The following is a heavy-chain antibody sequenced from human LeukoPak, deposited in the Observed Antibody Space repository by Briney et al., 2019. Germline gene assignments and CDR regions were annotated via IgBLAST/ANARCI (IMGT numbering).Heavy chain of an antibody. Sequence: SETLSLTCTVSGGSISSSSYYWGWIRQPPGKGLEWIGSIYYSGSTYYNPSLKSRVTISVDTSKNQFSLKLSSVTAADTAVYYCARQRKGTVGATSLDYWSQGTLVTVSS. CDR2: IYYSGST. CDR1: GGSISSSSYY. D-gene: IGHD1-26*01. V-gene: IGHV4-39*01. J-gene: IGHJ4*02. CDR3: ARQRKGTVGATSLDY.